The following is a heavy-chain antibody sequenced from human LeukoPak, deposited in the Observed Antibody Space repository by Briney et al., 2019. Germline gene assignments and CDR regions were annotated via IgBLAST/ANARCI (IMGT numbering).Heavy chain of an antibody. CDR2: IRYDGSNK. Sequence: PGGSLRLSCAASGFTFSSYGMHWVRQAPGKGLEWVAFIRYDGSNKYYADSVKGRFTISRDNSKNTLYLQMNSLRAEDTAVYYCAREGDPGRAFDIWGQGTMVTVSS. CDR1: GFTFSSYG. CDR3: AREGDPGRAFDI. V-gene: IGHV3-30*02. J-gene: IGHJ3*02. D-gene: IGHD3-10*01.